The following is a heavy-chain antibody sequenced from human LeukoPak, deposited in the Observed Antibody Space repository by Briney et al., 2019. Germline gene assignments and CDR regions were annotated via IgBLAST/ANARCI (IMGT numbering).Heavy chain of an antibody. CDR1: GFTFSSYW. CDR2: IKQDGSEK. J-gene: IGHJ4*02. Sequence: AGGSLRLSCAASGFTFSSYWMSWVRQAPGKGLEWVANIKQDGSEKYYVDSVKGRFTISRDNAKNSLYLQMNSLRAEDTAVYYCAKDISPTCGGDCSHLGAFDYWGQGTLVTVSS. D-gene: IGHD2-21*02. CDR3: AKDISPTCGGDCSHLGAFDY. V-gene: IGHV3-7*01.